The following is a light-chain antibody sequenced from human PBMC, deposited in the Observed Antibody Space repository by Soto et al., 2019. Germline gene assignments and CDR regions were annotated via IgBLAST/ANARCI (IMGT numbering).Light chain of an antibody. Sequence: QSALTQPPSASGSPGQSVAISCTGTSSDVGGYNYVSWYQQHPGKAPKLMIYEVNKRPSGVPDRFSGSKSGKTASLTVSGLQAEDEADYYCSSYAGSSNVFGTGTQLTVL. V-gene: IGLV2-8*01. CDR3: SSYAGSSNV. J-gene: IGLJ1*01. CDR2: EVN. CDR1: SSDVGGYNY.